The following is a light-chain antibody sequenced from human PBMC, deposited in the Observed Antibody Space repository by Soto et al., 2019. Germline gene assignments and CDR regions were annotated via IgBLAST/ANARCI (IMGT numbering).Light chain of an antibody. CDR1: QSVSSN. CDR3: QQYNNWPPMA. CDR2: GAS. V-gene: IGKV3-15*01. J-gene: IGKJ1*01. Sequence: EIVMTQSPATLSVSPGERATLACRASQSVSSNLACSQQNPGQAPRLLIYGASTRATGIPARFSGSGSGTEFTLTISSLQSEDFAVYYCQQYNNWPPMAFGQGTKVEIK.